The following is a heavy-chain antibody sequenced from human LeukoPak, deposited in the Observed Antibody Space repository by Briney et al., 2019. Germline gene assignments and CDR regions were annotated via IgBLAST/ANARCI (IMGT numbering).Heavy chain of an antibody. V-gene: IGHV1-69*13. J-gene: IGHJ6*02. CDR3: ASSVYDSSGSTYYCYGMDV. D-gene: IGHD3-22*01. CDR2: IIPIFGTA. Sequence: GASVKVSCKASGGTFSSYAISWVRQAPGQGLEWMGGIIPIFGTANYAQKFQGRVTITADESTSTAYMELSSLRSEDTAVYYCASSVYDSSGSTYYCYGMDVWGQGTTVTVSS. CDR1: GGTFSSYA.